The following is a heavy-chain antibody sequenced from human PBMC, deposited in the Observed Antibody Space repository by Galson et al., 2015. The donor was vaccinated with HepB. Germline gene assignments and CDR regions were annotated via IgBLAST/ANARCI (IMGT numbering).Heavy chain of an antibody. J-gene: IGHJ6*02. D-gene: IGHD6-13*01. CDR1: GFTFTSSA. CDR3: AADYHFGGYSSSWYGPYYYGMDV. V-gene: IGHV1-58*02. CDR2: IVVGSGNT. Sequence: SVKVSCKASGFTFTSSAMQWVRQARGQRLEWIGWIVVGSGNTNYAQKFQERDTITRDMSTSTAYMELSSLRSEDTAVYYCAADYHFGGYSSSWYGPYYYGMDVWGQGTTVTVSS.